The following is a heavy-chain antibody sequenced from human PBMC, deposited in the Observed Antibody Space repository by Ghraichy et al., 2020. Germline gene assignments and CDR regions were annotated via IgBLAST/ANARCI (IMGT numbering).Heavy chain of an antibody. V-gene: IGHV3-33*06. D-gene: IGHD5-18*01. J-gene: IGHJ6*03. CDR1: GFTFSSYG. CDR3: AKGYSYGTIYYYYYMDV. CDR2: IWFDGSNK. Sequence: GGSLRLSCAASGFTFSSYGMHWVRQAPGKGLEWVAVIWFDGSNKYYVDSVKGRFTISRDNSKNMLYLQMNSLRAEDTAVYYCAKGYSYGTIYYYYYMDVWGKGTTVTVSS.